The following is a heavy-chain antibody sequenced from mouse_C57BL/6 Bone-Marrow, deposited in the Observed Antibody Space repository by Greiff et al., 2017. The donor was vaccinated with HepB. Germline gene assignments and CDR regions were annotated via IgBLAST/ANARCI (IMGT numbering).Heavy chain of an antibody. V-gene: IGHV5-15*01. CDR3: ARHGGPAWFAY. J-gene: IGHJ3*01. Sequence: EVHLVESGGGLVQPGGSLKLSCAASGFTFSDYGMAWVRQAPRKGPEWVAFISNLAYSIYYADTVTGRFTISRENAKNTLYLEMSSLRSEDTAMYYCARHGGPAWFAYWGKGTLVTVSA. CDR2: ISNLAYSI. CDR1: GFTFSDYG. D-gene: IGHD1-1*02.